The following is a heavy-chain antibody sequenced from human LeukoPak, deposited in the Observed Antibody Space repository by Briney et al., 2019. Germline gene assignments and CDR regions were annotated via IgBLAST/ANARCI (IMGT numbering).Heavy chain of an antibody. CDR3: ARDRIAARPTIFDY. CDR1: GYTFTGYY. V-gene: IGHV1-2*02. Sequence: ASVKVSCKASGYTFTGYYMHWVRQAPGQGLEWMGWINPNSGGTNYAQKFQGRVTMTRDTPISTAYMELSRLRSDDTAVYYCARDRIAARPTIFDYWGQGTLVTVSS. J-gene: IGHJ4*02. D-gene: IGHD6-6*01. CDR2: INPNSGGT.